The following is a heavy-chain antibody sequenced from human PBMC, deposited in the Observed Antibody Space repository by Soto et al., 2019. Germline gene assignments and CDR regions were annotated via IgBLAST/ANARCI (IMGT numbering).Heavy chain of an antibody. CDR1: GGSISSGGYS. CDR2: IYHSGST. CDR3: ARASHSKYCSGGSCYYYYYGMDV. J-gene: IGHJ6*02. V-gene: IGHV4-30-2*01. Sequence: SETLSLTCAVSGGSISSGGYSWSWIRQPPGEGLEWIGYIYHSGSTYYNPSLKSRVTISVDRSKNQFSLKLSSVTAADTAVYYCARASHSKYCSGGSCYYYYYGMDVWGQGTTVTV. D-gene: IGHD2-15*01.